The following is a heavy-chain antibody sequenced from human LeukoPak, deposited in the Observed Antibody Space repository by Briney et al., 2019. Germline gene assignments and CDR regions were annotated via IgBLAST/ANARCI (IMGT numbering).Heavy chain of an antibody. Sequence: PSETLSLNCTVSGGAISSSTYYWGWIRQPPGKGLEWIGSFYYSGIIYYNPSLKSRVNITVDSSNNHFSLRLSSVTAADTALYYCVVDTSGYYEFDYWGKGTPVTVSS. CDR3: VVDTSGYYEFDY. J-gene: IGHJ4*02. D-gene: IGHD3-22*01. CDR2: FYYSGII. V-gene: IGHV4-39*02. CDR1: GGAISSSTYY.